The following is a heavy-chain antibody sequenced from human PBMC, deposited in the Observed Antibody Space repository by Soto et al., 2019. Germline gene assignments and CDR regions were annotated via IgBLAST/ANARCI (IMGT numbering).Heavy chain of an antibody. CDR1: AGTFSGYA. D-gene: IGHD3-3*01. Sequence: SVKVSSKASAGTFSGYAISWVRQANGQVLQWMGWIIPIFGTANYAQKFQGRVTITADESTSTAYMELSSLRSEDTAVYYCARGGGYVLRFLEWSYGPRDWFDPWGQGTLVTVSS. V-gene: IGHV1-69*01. CDR2: IIPIFGTA. CDR3: ARGGGYVLRFLEWSYGPRDWFDP. J-gene: IGHJ5*02.